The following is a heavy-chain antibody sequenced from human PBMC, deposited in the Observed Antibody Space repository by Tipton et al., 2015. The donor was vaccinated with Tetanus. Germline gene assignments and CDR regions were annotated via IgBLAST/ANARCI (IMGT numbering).Heavy chain of an antibody. Sequence: SLRLSCVASGFTFNNYAMTWVRQAAGKGLEWVSGISGSGVSRYYADSVKGRFTISRDNSKNTVYLQMNDLRAEDTAVYYCARGAPVNWFDPWGQGTLVTVSS. CDR3: ARGAPVNWFDP. CDR1: GFTFNNYA. V-gene: IGHV3-23*01. J-gene: IGHJ5*02. CDR2: ISGSGVSR.